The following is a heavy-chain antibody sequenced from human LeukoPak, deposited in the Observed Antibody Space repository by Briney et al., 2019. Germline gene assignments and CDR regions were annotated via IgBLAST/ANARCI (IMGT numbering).Heavy chain of an antibody. J-gene: IGHJ4*02. CDR3: ARSPRTKYSYGPGFDY. CDR2: ISSSSSYI. CDR1: GFTFSSYS. V-gene: IGHV3-21*01. Sequence: GGSLRLSCAASGFTFSSYSMNWVCQAPGKGLEWVSSISSSSSYIYYADSVKGRFTISRDNAKNSLYLQMNSLRAEDTAVYYCARSPRTKYSYGPGFDYWGQGTLVTVSS. D-gene: IGHD5-18*01.